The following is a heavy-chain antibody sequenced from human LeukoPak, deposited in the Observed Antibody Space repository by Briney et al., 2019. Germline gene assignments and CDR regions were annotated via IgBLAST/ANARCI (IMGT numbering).Heavy chain of an antibody. CDR1: GFTFSSYS. J-gene: IGHJ5*02. CDR3: ARTPRGSSWYKGSNWFDP. D-gene: IGHD6-13*01. CDR2: ISSSSSYI. Sequence: PGGYLRLSCAASGFTFSSYSMNWLRQAPGKGLEWVSSISSSSSYIYYADSVKGRFTISRDNAKNSLYLQMNSLRAEDTAVYYCARTPRGSSWYKGSNWFDPWGQGTLVTVSS. V-gene: IGHV3-21*01.